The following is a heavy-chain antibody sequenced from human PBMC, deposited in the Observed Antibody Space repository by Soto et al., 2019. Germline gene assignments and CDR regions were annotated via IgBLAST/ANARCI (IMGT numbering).Heavy chain of an antibody. D-gene: IGHD6-13*01. CDR2: IYYSGST. V-gene: IGHV4-39*01. CDR3: TRHEGGAAADRPLDY. J-gene: IGHJ4*02. Sequence: QLRLQESGPGLVKPSETLSLTCTVSGGSIRSSTYYWGWIRQPPGKGLEWIGSIYYSGSTHYNPSLKSRVTMSVDTSTNKFSLKLTSVTAADTAVYSCTRHEGGAAADRPLDYWGQGTLVTVYS. CDR1: GGSIRSSTYY.